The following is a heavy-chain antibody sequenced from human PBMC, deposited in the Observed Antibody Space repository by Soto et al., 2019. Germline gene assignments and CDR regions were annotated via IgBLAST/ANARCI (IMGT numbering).Heavy chain of an antibody. V-gene: IGHV5-51*01. CDR3: ARPSGYGTTRYPPFNY. Sequence: GESLKISWKGSGYRFTNYWIAWVRQMPGKGLEWMGIIYPGDSNTRYSPSFQGQVTISADRSINTAYLQWSSLKASDTAMYYCARPSGYGTTRYPPFNYWSQGTLVTVSS. CDR2: IYPGDSNT. J-gene: IGHJ4*02. CDR1: GYRFTNYW. D-gene: IGHD6-13*01.